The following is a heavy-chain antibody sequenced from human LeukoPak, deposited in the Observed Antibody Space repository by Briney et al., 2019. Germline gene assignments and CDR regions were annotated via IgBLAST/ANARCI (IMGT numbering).Heavy chain of an antibody. Sequence: PSETLSLTCTVSGGSISSGSYYWSWIRQPAGKGLEWIGRIYTSGSTNYNPSLKSRVTMSVDTSKNQFSLKLSSVTAADTAVYYCARQHNHYDSSGDYYYYYMDVWGKGTTVTISS. CDR1: GGSISSGSYY. CDR2: IYTSGST. J-gene: IGHJ6*03. V-gene: IGHV4-61*02. D-gene: IGHD3-22*01. CDR3: ARQHNHYDSSGDYYYYYMDV.